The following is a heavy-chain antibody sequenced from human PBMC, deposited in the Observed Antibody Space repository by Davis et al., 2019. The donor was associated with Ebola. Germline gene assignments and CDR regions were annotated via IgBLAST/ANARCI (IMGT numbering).Heavy chain of an antibody. CDR1: GGSISSSSYY. J-gene: IGHJ6*04. CDR2: IYYSGST. V-gene: IGHV4-39*01. Sequence: MPSETLSLTCTVSGGSISSSSYYWGWIRQPPGKGLEWIGSIYYSGSTYYNPSLKSRVTISVDTSKNQFSLKLSSVTAADTAVYYCASRDYYYGMDVWGKGTTVTVSS. CDR3: ASRDYYYGMDV.